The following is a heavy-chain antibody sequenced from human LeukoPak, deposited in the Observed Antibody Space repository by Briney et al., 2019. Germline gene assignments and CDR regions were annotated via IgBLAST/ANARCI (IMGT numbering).Heavy chain of an antibody. D-gene: IGHD4/OR15-4a*01. V-gene: IGHV1-46*01. CDR1: GFTFINYY. CDR2: INLSGGST. Sequence: ASVKVSCKASGFTFINYYMHWVRQAPGQGLEWLGIINLSGGSTNYPQKFQDRVTMTRDTSTSTVYMELSSLRSEDTAVYYCARDLDYGEKSEDYWGQGTLVTVSS. CDR3: ARDLDYGEKSEDY. J-gene: IGHJ4*02.